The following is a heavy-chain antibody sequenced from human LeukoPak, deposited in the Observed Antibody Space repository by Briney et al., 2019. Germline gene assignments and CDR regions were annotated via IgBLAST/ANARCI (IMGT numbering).Heavy chain of an antibody. Sequence: GGFLRLSCAASGFTFSDLAMTWVRQAPGKGLEWVSGISGSGETTYYADSEKGRFTIFRDNSRSTLFLHMNSLRVEDTAVYFCARESFRALAGYLDHWGQGSLVIVSS. CDR2: ISGSGETT. V-gene: IGHV3-23*01. CDR3: ARESFRALAGYLDH. CDR1: GFTFSDLA. D-gene: IGHD6-19*01. J-gene: IGHJ4*02.